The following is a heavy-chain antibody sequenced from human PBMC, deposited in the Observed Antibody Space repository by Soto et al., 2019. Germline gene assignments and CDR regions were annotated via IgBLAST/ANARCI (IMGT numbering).Heavy chain of an antibody. CDR3: ARVHFYDTNRPHY. Sequence: GGSLRLSCAASGFTFKTYTMNWVRQAPWKGLEWVSSISSSGSYISYADSVKGRFTISRDNAKKSLYLQMNSLRAEDTAVYHCARVHFYDTNRPHYCSQGTFVT. J-gene: IGHJ4*02. CDR2: ISSSGSYI. CDR1: GFTFKTYT. V-gene: IGHV3-21*01. D-gene: IGHD3-22*01.